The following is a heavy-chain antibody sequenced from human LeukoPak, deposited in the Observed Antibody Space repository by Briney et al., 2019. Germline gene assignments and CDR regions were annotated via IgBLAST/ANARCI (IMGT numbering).Heavy chain of an antibody. V-gene: IGHV4-59*01. D-gene: IGHD2-15*01. CDR3: ARDVGGGPFFDY. CDR1: GGSISNYY. CDR2: IYSSGNT. J-gene: IGHJ4*02. Sequence: PSETLSLTCTVSGGSISNYYWTWIRQPPGKGLEWIGYIYSSGNTNYNPSLKSRVTISLDTSKNQFSLKLSSVTAADTAVYYCARDVGGGPFFDYWGQGTLVTVSS.